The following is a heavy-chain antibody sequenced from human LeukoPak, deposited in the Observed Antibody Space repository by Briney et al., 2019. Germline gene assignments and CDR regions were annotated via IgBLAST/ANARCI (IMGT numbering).Heavy chain of an antibody. CDR1: GFTVSSNY. CDR2: IDARSGIT. V-gene: IGHV3-48*01. J-gene: IGHJ3*02. CDR3: ARTYDFGRGPPGDAFDN. Sequence: PGGSLRLSCAASGFTVSSNYTSWVRQAPGKGPEWVSYIDARSGITYYADSVQGRFTISRDDARESVFLQMEGLRVDDTAVYYCARTYDFGRGPPGDAFDNWGPGTWVIVSA. D-gene: IGHD3-3*01.